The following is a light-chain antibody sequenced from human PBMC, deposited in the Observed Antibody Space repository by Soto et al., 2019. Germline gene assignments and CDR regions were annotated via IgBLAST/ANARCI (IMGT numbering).Light chain of an antibody. J-gene: IGKJ1*01. CDR3: QQYGSSPGT. CDR1: QSVSSSY. V-gene: IGKV3-20*01. Sequence: DIVMTQSPDSLAVSLGERATIHCRASQSVSSSYLAGYQQKPGQAPRLLIYGASSRATGIPDRFSGSGSGTDFTLTISKLEPEDFAVYYCQQYGSSPGTFGQGTKV. CDR2: GAS.